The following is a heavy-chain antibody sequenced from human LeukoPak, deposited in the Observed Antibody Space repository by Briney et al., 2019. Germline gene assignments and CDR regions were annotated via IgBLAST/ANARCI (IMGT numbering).Heavy chain of an antibody. CDR3: ARVDSSGYYVSFDY. CDR2: IYYSGST. V-gene: IGHV4-31*02. Sequence: YWIGWVRQMLGKGLEWIGYIYYSGSTYYNPSLKGRVTISVDTSKNQFSLKLSSVTAADTAVYYCARVDSSGYYVSFDYWGQGTLVTVSS. D-gene: IGHD3-22*01. J-gene: IGHJ4*02. CDR1: Y.